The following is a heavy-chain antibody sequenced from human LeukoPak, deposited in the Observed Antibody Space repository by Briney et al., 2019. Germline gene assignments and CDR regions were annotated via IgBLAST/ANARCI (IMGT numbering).Heavy chain of an antibody. CDR2: INPNSAGT. Sequence: ASVKASCKASGYTVTRYYMHWVRQAPGHGLEWRGWINPNSAGTNYAQKFQRRVTMTRHPSISTAYMELSRLRSDDTAVYYCARSVRLAVPAATWGSWLDGWGQGTRVTGSS. CDR1: GYTVTRYY. J-gene: IGHJ5*02. CDR3: ARSVRLAVPAATWGSWLDG. D-gene: IGHD2-2*01. V-gene: IGHV1-2*02.